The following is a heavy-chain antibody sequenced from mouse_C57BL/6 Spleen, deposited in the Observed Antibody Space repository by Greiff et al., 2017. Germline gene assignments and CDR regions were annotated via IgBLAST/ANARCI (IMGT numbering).Heavy chain of an antibody. J-gene: IGHJ2*01. V-gene: IGHV1-76*01. CDR3: AKGYGSKDYFDY. D-gene: IGHD1-1*01. Sequence: QVQLKQSGAELVRPGASVKLSCKASGYTFTDYYINWVKQRPGQGLEWIARIYPGSGNTYYNEKFKGKATLTAEKSSSTAYMQLSSLTSEDSAVYFCAKGYGSKDYFDYWGQGTTLTVSS. CDR1: GYTFTDYY. CDR2: IYPGSGNT.